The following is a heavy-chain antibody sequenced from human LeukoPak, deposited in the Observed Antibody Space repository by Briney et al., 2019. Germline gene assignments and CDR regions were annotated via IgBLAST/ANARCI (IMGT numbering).Heavy chain of an antibody. CDR2: IEGDGTTS. CDR1: GFTFSHFW. CDR3: ARVAYCGGDCYSHYYYYYMDV. V-gene: IGHV3-74*01. D-gene: IGHD2-21*01. J-gene: IGHJ6*03. Sequence: PGGSLRLSCAASGFTFSHFWMQWVRQTPGKGLVWVARIEGDGTTSNYADSVKGRFTISRDSAKNSLYLQMNSLRAEDTAVYYCARVAYCGGDCYSHYYYYYMDVWGKGTTVTVSS.